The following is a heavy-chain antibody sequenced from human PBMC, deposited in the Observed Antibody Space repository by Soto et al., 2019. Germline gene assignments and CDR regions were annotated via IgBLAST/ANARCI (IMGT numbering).Heavy chain of an antibody. J-gene: IGHJ3*01. D-gene: IGHD5-12*01. V-gene: IGHV3-74*01. Sequence: PGGSLSLSSASSGFTFSSYCMHWVRQAPGKGLVWVSRINSDGRSTSYADSVKSRFTISRDNAKNTLYMQMNGLGAEDTAVSYFVMWDGYNRYDPLDFLGQGNMVT. CDR2: INSDGRST. CDR3: VMWDGYNRYDPLDF. CDR1: GFTFSSYC.